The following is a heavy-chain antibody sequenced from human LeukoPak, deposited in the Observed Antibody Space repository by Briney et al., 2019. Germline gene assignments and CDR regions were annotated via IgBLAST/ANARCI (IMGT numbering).Heavy chain of an antibody. Sequence: GGSLRLSCAASGFTFSSYWMSWVRQAPGKGLEWVANIKKQDGDEKNYVDSVKGRFTISRDNAKNSLYLQTSSLRAEDTAVYYCASGGHLDVWGTGTTVTVS. D-gene: IGHD3-16*01. CDR1: GFTFSSYW. J-gene: IGHJ6*03. CDR2: IKKQDGDEK. V-gene: IGHV3-7*01. CDR3: ASGGHLDV.